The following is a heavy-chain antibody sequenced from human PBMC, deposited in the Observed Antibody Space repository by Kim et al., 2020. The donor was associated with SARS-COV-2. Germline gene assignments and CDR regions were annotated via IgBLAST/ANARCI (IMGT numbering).Heavy chain of an antibody. Sequence: GGSLRLSCAASGFTFSSYGMHWVRQAPGKGLEWVAVISYDGSNKYYADSVKGRFTISRDNSKNTLYLQMNSLRAEDTAVYYCASLEVTYYDFWRGLDYYYCMDVWGQGTTVTVSS. CDR3: ASLEVTYYDFWRGLDYYYCMDV. J-gene: IGHJ6*02. V-gene: IGHV3-30*03. CDR1: GFTFSSYG. D-gene: IGHD3-3*01. CDR2: ISYDGSNK.